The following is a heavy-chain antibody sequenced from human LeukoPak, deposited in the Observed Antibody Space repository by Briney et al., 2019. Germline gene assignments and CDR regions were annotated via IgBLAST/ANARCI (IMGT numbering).Heavy chain of an antibody. J-gene: IGHJ4*02. Sequence: ASVKVSCKASGGTFSSYAISWVRQAPGQGLEWMGGIIPIFGTANYAQKFQGRVTITADESTSTAYMELSSLRSEDTAVYYCARTLGYCSSTSCYNIGAFDYWGQGTLVTVSS. CDR3: ARTLGYCSSTSCYNIGAFDY. D-gene: IGHD2-2*02. CDR1: GGTFSSYA. V-gene: IGHV1-69*13. CDR2: IIPIFGTA.